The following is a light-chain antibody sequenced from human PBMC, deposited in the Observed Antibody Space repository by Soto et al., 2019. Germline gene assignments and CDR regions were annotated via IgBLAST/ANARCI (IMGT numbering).Light chain of an antibody. Sequence: DIVMTQSPLSLPVTPGEPASISCRSSQSLLHSNGYNYLDCYLQKPGQSPQLLIYLGSNRASGVPGRFSGSGSGPDFTPKSISVEAEDGGFDYCMQGLQTRTSFGGETNVEIK. CDR3: MQGLQTRTS. CDR2: LGS. CDR1: QSLLHSNGYNY. V-gene: IGKV2-28*01. J-gene: IGKJ4*01.